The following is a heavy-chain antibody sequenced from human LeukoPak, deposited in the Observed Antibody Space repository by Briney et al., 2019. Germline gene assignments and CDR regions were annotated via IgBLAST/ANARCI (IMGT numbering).Heavy chain of an antibody. J-gene: IGHJ4*02. Sequence: SETLSLTCTVSGGSISSSSYYWGWIRQPPGKGLEWIGSIYYSGSTYYNPSLKSRVTISVDTSKNQFSLKLSSVTAADTAVYYCATVLLKIDYWGQGTLVTVSS. D-gene: IGHD3-10*01. CDR2: IYYSGST. CDR1: GGSISSSSYY. V-gene: IGHV4-39*01. CDR3: ATVLLKIDY.